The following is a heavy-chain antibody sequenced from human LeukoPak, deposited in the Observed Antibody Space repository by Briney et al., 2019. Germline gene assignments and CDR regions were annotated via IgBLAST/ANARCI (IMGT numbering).Heavy chain of an antibody. Sequence: GGSPETPWKGSGYNCKNYWIGLGRQLPGKGLEGGVIFFSRDSDTRYRPSFQEQDIMSADKSISTAYLQWSSRKASETAMYYCARHEVGIVGATNFDYWGQGTLVTVSS. V-gene: IGHV5-51*01. D-gene: IGHD1-26*01. CDR3: ARHEVGIVGATNFDY. CDR1: GYNCKNYW. J-gene: IGHJ4*02. CDR2: FFSRDSDT.